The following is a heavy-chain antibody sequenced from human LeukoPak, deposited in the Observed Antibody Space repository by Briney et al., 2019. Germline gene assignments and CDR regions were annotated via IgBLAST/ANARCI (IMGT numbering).Heavy chain of an antibody. CDR1: GSTVSGNY. J-gene: IGHJ4*02. CDR2: IYTGGDT. V-gene: IGHV3-53*01. CDR3: ARAREVSSLNWGSGFDY. D-gene: IGHD7-27*01. Sequence: PGGSLRLSCAVSGSTVSGNYMSWVRQAPWKELEWVSVIYTGGDTYYADSVKGRFTISRDNSKNTLYLQMNSLRAEDTAVYYCARAREVSSLNWGSGFDYWGQGTLVAVSS.